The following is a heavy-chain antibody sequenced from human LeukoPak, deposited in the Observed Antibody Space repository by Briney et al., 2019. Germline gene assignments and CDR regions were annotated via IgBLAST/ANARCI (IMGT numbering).Heavy chain of an antibody. Sequence: GGSLRLSCAASGFTFSDYYMSWIRQAPGKGLEWVSYISSSGSSIYHADSVKGRFTISRDNAKNSLYLQMNSLRAEDTAVYYCAREIPYSGSSFDYWGQGTLVTVSS. V-gene: IGHV3-11*04. CDR1: GFTFSDYY. CDR3: AREIPYSGSSFDY. J-gene: IGHJ4*02. D-gene: IGHD1-26*01. CDR2: ISSSGSSI.